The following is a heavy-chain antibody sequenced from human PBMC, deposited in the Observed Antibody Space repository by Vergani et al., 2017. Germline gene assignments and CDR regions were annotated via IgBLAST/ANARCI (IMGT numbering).Heavy chain of an antibody. CDR3: AXASKGVTIFGVVISDYYYYYMDV. V-gene: IGHV1-69*01. Sequence: QVQLVQSGAEVKKPGSSVKVSCKASGGTFSSYAISWVRQAPGQGLEWMGGIIPIFGTANYAQKFQGRVTITADESTSTAYMELSSLRSEDTAVYYCAXASKGVTIFGVVISDYYYYYMDVWGKGTTVTVSS. D-gene: IGHD3-3*01. CDR2: IIPIFGTA. CDR1: GGTFSSYA. J-gene: IGHJ6*03.